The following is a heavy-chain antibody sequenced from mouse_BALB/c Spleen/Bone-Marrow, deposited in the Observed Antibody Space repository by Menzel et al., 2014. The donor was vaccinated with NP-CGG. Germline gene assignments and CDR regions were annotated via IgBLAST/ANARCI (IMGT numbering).Heavy chain of an antibody. J-gene: IGHJ3*01. CDR3: ASYRGAY. V-gene: IGHV1S81*02. CDR2: INPSNGRT. CDR1: GYTFTSYW. D-gene: IGHD2-12*01. Sequence: VQLQQPGAELVKPGASVKLSCKASGYTFTSYWMHWVKQRPGQGLEWIGEINPSNGRTNYNEKFKIKATLTVDKSSSTAYMQLSSLTSEDSAVYYCASYRGAYWGQGTLVTVSA.